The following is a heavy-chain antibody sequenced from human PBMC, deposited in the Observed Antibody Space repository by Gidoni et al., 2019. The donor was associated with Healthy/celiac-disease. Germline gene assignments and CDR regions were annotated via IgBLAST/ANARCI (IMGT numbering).Heavy chain of an antibody. D-gene: IGHD3-22*01. V-gene: IGHV3-64D*06. Sequence: VQLLASGGGLVLPWGSLLLSCSASGFTFSSYAMHWVRQAPGKGLEYVSAISSNGGSTYYADSVKGRFTISRDNSKNTLYLQMSSLRAEDTAVYYCVKEADYYDSSPLKYWGQGTLVTVS. CDR1: GFTFSSYA. CDR3: VKEADYYDSSPLKY. CDR2: ISSNGGST. J-gene: IGHJ4*02.